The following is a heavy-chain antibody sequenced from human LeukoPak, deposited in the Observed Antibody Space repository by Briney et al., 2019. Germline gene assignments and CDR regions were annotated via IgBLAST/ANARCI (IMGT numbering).Heavy chain of an antibody. J-gene: IGHJ4*02. CDR2: INHSGST. Sequence: SETLSLTCAVYGGSFSGYYWSWIRQPPGKGLERIGEINHSGSTNYNPSLKSRVTISVDTSKNQFSLKLSSVTAADTAVYYCARTGITMIVAHFDYWGQGILVTVSS. CDR3: ARTGITMIVAHFDY. V-gene: IGHV4-34*01. CDR1: GGSFSGYY. D-gene: IGHD3-22*01.